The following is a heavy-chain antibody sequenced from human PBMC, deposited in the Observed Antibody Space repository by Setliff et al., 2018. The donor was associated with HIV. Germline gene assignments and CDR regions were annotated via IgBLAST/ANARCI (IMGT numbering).Heavy chain of an antibody. CDR2: INHSGST. CDR1: GGSFSGSY. V-gene: IGHV4-34*01. Sequence: SETLSLTCAVYGGSFSGSYWSWIRQPPGKGLEWIGEINHSGSTNYNPSLKSRVTISVDTYKNQFSLKVTSVTAADTAVYYCARVFSGPHGDYGPFDYWGQGTLVTVSS. CDR3: ARVFSGPHGDYGPFDY. D-gene: IGHD4-17*01. J-gene: IGHJ4*02.